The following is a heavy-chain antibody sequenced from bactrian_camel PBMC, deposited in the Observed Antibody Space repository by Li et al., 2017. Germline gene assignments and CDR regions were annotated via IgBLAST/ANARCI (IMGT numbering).Heavy chain of an antibody. J-gene: IGHJ6*01. D-gene: IGHD2*01. V-gene: IGHV3S53*01. CDR3: AADWTPGDSWLGPYAYKS. CDR1: GYDYRSYC. CDR2: IDYNGNT. Sequence: HVQLVESGGGSVTAGGSLSLSCERSGYDYRSYCMAWFRQAPGKEREGVAVIDYNGNTRYADFVKGRFTIAQDNAKGTLHLQMNSLKPEDTAMYYCAADWTPGDSWLGPYAYKSWCQGTQVTVS.